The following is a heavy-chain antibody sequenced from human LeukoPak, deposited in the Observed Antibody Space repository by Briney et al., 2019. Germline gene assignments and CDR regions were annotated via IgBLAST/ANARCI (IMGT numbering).Heavy chain of an antibody. V-gene: IGHV3-74*03. CDR1: GLTFTKYW. Sequence: GGSLRLSCAASGLTFTKYWMHWVRQAPGKGLVWLSRVTGDGTGTTYADSVRGRFTISRDNAKNTVYLQMNSLRVEDTAVYFCATGLGFYYDYWGQGTLVTVS. J-gene: IGHJ4*02. CDR2: VTGDGTGT. D-gene: IGHD2/OR15-2a*01. CDR3: ATGLGFYYDY.